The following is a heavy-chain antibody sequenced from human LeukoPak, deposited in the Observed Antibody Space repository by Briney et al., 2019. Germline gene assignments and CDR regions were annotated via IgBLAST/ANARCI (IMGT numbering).Heavy chain of an antibody. CDR2: INDSGGNT. V-gene: IGHV3-23*01. CDR3: AKDTLSAILYYYYMDV. D-gene: IGHD5/OR15-5a*01. CDR1: GFTFSSYA. Sequence: GGSLRLSXAASGFTFSSYAMSWVRQAPGKGLEWVTLINDSGGNTYYADSVKGRFTISRDNSKNSLYLQMNSLRTEDTALYYCAKDTLSAILYYYYMDVWGKGTTVTVSS. J-gene: IGHJ6*03.